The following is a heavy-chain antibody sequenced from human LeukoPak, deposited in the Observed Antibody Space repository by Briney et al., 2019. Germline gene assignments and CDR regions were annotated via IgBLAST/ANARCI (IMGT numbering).Heavy chain of an antibody. D-gene: IGHD6-19*01. V-gene: IGHV1-2*02. CDR1: GYTFTGYY. J-gene: IGHJ4*02. CDR3: ATALFTSGWYIFGY. CDR2: INPNNGGT. Sequence: ASVKVSCKASGYTFTGYYMHWVRQAPGQGLEWLGWINPNNGGTNYAQNFQGRVTMTRDTSISTGYMELSRLRSDDTAVYYCATALFTSGWYIFGYWGQGTLVTVSS.